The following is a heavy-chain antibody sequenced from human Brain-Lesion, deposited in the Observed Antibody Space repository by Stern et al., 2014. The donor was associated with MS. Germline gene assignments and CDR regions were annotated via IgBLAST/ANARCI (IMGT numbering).Heavy chain of an antibody. D-gene: IGHD4-17*01. CDR1: GGSISSGDNY. V-gene: IGHV4-30-4*01. Sequence: VQLVESGPGLVKPSQTLSLTCTVSGGSISSGDNYWSWIRQPPGKGPEWIGYIHYSGGTYFNTSIKSRATISADTSKNQFSLKLNSMTAADTAVYYCARVPDYGDAFFDYWGQGILVTVSS. CDR3: ARVPDYGDAFFDY. CDR2: IHYSGGT. J-gene: IGHJ4*02.